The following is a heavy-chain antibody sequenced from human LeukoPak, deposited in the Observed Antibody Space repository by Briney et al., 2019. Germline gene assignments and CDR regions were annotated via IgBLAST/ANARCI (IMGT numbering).Heavy chain of an antibody. CDR1: GGSFSGYY. J-gene: IGHJ4*02. D-gene: IGHD3-3*01. CDR2: INHSGST. V-gene: IGHV4-34*01. CDR3: ARGSGRITIFGVVIPSFDY. Sequence: PSETLSLTCAVYGGSFSGYYWSWIRQPPGKGLAWIGEINHSGSTNYNPSLKSRVTISVDTSKNQFSLKLSSVTAADTAVYYCARGSGRITIFGVVIPSFDYWGQGTLVTVSS.